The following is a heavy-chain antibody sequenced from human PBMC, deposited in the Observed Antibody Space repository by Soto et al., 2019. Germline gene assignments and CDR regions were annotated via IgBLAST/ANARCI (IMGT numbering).Heavy chain of an antibody. Sequence: EVELLESGGDLVQPGGSLRLSCAASGFTFSSYDINWVRQAPGKGLEWVSAIGIYANTYYAGSVKGRFTISRDDYKNTVYLQLNRLRVDDTAVYYCAKESTVGSPGDYFDSWGQGTLVTVSS. V-gene: IGHV3-23*01. D-gene: IGHD1-26*01. CDR3: AKESTVGSPGDYFDS. J-gene: IGHJ4*02. CDR1: GFTFSSYD. CDR2: IGIYANT.